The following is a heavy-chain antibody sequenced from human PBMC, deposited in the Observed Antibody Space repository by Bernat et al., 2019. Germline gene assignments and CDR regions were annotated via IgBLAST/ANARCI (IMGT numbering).Heavy chain of an antibody. Sequence: QLQLQESGPGLVKPSETLSLTCTVSGGSISSSSYYWGWIRQPPGKGLEWIGSIYYSGSTYYNPSLKSRVTISVDTSKSQFSLKLSSVTAADTAVYYCARVSHALDAFDIWGQGTMVTVSS. V-gene: IGHV4-39*01. J-gene: IGHJ3*02. CDR1: GGSISSSSYY. CDR3: ARVSHALDAFDI. CDR2: IYYSGST.